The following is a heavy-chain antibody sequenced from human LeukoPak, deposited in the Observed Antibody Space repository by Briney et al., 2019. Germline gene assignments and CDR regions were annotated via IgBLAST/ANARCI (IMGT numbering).Heavy chain of an antibody. CDR1: GYTFTIHY. D-gene: IGHD3-22*01. J-gene: IGHJ1*01. CDR2: INPNSGGT. Sequence: EASVKVSFKASGYTFTIHYMHWVRQAPGQGVEWMGWINPNSGGTNSTQKFQDRVTITRDTSIITAYMELSRLRSDDTAVYFCARGYYDSSDYEYFQHWGQGTLVTVSS. V-gene: IGHV1-2*02. CDR3: ARGYYDSSDYEYFQH.